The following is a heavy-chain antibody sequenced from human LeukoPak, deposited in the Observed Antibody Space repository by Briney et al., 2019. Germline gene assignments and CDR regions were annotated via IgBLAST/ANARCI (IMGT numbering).Heavy chain of an antibody. CDR1: GYTFTSYG. CDR3: AKENDFNYLFDY. V-gene: IGHV1-18*01. D-gene: IGHD3-3*01. Sequence: ASVKVSCKASGYTFTSYGISWVRQAPGQGLEWMGRINPTTGVTTYAQRFQDRVTMTRDASVNTVYMELNRLTTADTAMYYCAKENDFNYLFDYWGRGTLITVSS. CDR2: INPTTGVT. J-gene: IGHJ4*02.